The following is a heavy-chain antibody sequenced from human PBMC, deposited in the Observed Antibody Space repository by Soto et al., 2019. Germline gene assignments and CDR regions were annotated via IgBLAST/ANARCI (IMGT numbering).Heavy chain of an antibody. Sequence: YETMSLTCIVSGESISSSSYSWGWIRQPPGKDLERIGSIYYSVRTYYNLSFKSRVTISLATSKNQFSLKPSSVTDTDTAVYYCARQRTTVVTQAYFDHWGQGAMVTVSA. J-gene: IGHJ4*02. D-gene: IGHD2-21*02. V-gene: IGHV4-39*01. CDR1: GESISSSSYS. CDR2: IYYSVRT. CDR3: ARQRTTVVTQAYFDH.